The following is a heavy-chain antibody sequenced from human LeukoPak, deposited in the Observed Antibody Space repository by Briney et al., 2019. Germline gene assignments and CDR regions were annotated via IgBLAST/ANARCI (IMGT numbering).Heavy chain of an antibody. Sequence: PGGSLRLSCVASGFTFRNVWMSWVRQAPGKGLEWVGRVKSNPDGGTTAYAAPVKGRFTISRDDSKNTQYLEMDSLKTEDTAVYYCTTGGGGTYSSDFWGQGTRVTVSS. J-gene: IGHJ4*02. CDR3: TTGGGGTYSSDF. CDR2: VKSNPDGGTT. V-gene: IGHV3-15*01. D-gene: IGHD1-26*01. CDR1: GFTFRNVW.